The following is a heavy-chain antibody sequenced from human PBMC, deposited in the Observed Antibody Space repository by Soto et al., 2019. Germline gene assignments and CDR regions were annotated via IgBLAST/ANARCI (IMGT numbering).Heavy chain of an antibody. CDR2: FYYTGST. D-gene: IGHD3-3*01. J-gene: IGHJ4*02. V-gene: IGHV4-39*01. Sequence: SETLSLTCTVSGGSISSSNYFWGWIRQAPGKGLEWIGSFYYTGSTYYNPSLKSRVTISVDTSKNQFYLKLSSVTAADTAIYYCASPVVRFLESRFDCWGQGILVTGSS. CDR3: ASPVVRFLESRFDC. CDR1: GGSISSSNYF.